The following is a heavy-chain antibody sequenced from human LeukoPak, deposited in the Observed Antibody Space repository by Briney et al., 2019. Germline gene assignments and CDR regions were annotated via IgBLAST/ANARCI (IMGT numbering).Heavy chain of an antibody. CDR1: GFTFRTYA. J-gene: IGHJ4*02. D-gene: IGHD3-10*01. Sequence: GGSLRLSCAASGFTFRTYAMSWVRQAPGKGLEWVSVISNTGGSTFYADSVKGRLTISRDNSENTLYLQMNSLRAEDTAVYYCAKRASGSGASLYYFDYWGQGTLVTVSS. CDR3: AKRASGSGASLYYFDY. V-gene: IGHV3-23*01. CDR2: ISNTGGST.